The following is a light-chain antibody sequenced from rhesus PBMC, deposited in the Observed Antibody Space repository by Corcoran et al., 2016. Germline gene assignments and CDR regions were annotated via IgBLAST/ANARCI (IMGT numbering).Light chain of an antibody. CDR2: RAS. V-gene: IGKV1-69*01. CDR3: QQHDTSPWT. CDR1: QGTSNW. Sequence: DIQMTQSPSSLSASVGDRVTITCRVSQGTSNWLAWYQQKSGKAPKLLIYRASILETGVPSRLSGSGSGTDFTLTISSLHPEDIANYYCQQHDTSPWTFGQGPKVEIK. J-gene: IGKJ1*01.